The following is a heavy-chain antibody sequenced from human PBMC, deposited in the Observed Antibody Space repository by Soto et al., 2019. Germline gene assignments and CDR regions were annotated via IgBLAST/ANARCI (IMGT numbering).Heavy chain of an antibody. V-gene: IGHV4-31*03. D-gene: IGHD3-22*01. CDR1: VASISSGGYY. J-gene: IGHJ5*02. Sequence: QVQLQESGPGLVKPSQTLSLTCTVSVASISSGGYYWSWIRQHPGEGLEWIGYIYYSGSTSYNPALKRRVTISVDTSKNQFSLKLSSVPDADTAVYYCARESKYDTSGYPPWFAPWGQGTLVTVSS. CDR3: ARESKYDTSGYPPWFAP. CDR2: IYYSGST.